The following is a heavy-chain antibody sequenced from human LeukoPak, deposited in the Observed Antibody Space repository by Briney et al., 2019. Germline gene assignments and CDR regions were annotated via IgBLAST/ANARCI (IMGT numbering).Heavy chain of an antibody. Sequence: GGSLRLSCAASGFTFDDYAMHWVRQAPGKGLEWVSLISGDGGSTYYADPVKSRFTISRDNSKNSLYLQMNSLRTEDTALYYCAKDITMVRGVIAPFGYWGQGTLVTVSS. CDR1: GFTFDDYA. V-gene: IGHV3-43*02. CDR3: AKDITMVRGVIAPFGY. J-gene: IGHJ4*02. CDR2: ISGDGGST. D-gene: IGHD3-10*01.